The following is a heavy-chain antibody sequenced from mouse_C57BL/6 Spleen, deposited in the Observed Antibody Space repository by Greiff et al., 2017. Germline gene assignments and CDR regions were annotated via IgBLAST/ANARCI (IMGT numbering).Heavy chain of an antibody. CDR3: ARIYYDYGDAIDY. D-gene: IGHD2-4*01. CDR2: INPSSGYT. V-gene: IGHV1-4*01. Sequence: QVQLQQSGAELARPGASVKMSCKASGYTFTSYTMHWVKQRPGQGLEWIGYINPSSGYTKYNQKFKDKATLTADTSSSTAYMQLRSLTSEDSAVYYCARIYYDYGDAIDYGGPGTTVTVSS. CDR1: GYTFTSYT. J-gene: IGHJ4*01.